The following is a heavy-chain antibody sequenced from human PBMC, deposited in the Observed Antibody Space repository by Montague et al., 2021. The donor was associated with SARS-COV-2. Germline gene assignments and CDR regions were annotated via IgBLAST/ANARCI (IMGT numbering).Heavy chain of an antibody. CDR3: ARDRPESWRISPGLAGLFATVVHSASGMDV. D-gene: IGHD3-22*01. CDR2: IQTSGTS. Sequence: TLSLTCTVSGDSMTSGSHFWTWIRQPAGKGLEWIGHIQTSGTSNYSPSLRDRITSSIDTSRNQFSLELRSVAAADTAIYYCARDRPESWRISPGLAGLFATVVHSASGMDVWGRGTTVIVS. CDR1: GDSMTSGSHF. V-gene: IGHV4-61*09. J-gene: IGHJ6*02.